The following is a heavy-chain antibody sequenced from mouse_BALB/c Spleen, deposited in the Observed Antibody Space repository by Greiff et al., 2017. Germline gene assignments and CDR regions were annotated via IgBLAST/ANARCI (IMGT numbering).Heavy chain of an antibody. Sequence: VQLQQSGAELVKPGASVKLSCTASGFNFKDSYMHWVKQRPEQGLEWIGRIVPANGNTKYDPKFQGKATITADTSSNTAYLQLSSLTSEDTAVYYSARDEITTAWMDYWGQGTLVTVSA. CDR2: IVPANGNT. CDR3: ARDEITTAWMDY. CDR1: GFNFKDSY. D-gene: IGHD2-4*01. J-gene: IGHJ3*01. V-gene: IGHV14-3*02.